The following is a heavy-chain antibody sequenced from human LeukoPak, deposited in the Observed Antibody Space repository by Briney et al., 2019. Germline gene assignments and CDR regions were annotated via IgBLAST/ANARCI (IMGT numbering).Heavy chain of an antibody. D-gene: IGHD3-16*01. CDR2: ISAYNGNT. Sequence: GASVKVSCKASGYTFTSYGISWVRQAPGQGLEWMGWISAYNGNTNYAQKLQGRVTMTTDTSTSTAYMELRSLRSDDTAVYYCARVGYVWSMVYYYYMDVWGKGTTVTVSS. CDR3: ARVGYVWSMVYYYYMDV. CDR1: GYTFTSYG. V-gene: IGHV1-18*01. J-gene: IGHJ6*03.